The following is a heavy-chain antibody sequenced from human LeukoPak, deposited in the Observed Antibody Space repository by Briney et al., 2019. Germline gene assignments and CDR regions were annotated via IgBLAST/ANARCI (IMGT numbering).Heavy chain of an antibody. J-gene: IGHJ4*02. V-gene: IGHV4-39*07. CDR3: ARAPYDLNPGVDY. CDR1: GGSISSSSYY. Sequence: SETLSLTCTVSGGSISSSSYYWGWIRQPPGKGLEWIGSIYHSGGTYYNPSLKSRVTISVDTSKNQFSLKLSSVTAADTAVYYCARAPYDLNPGVDYWGQGTLVTVSS. CDR2: IYHSGGT. D-gene: IGHD3-3*01.